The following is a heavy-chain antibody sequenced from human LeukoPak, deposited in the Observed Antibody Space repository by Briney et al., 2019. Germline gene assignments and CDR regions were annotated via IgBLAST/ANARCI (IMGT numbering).Heavy chain of an antibody. CDR3: ARLRPQVYYYDSSGHHFDY. CDR2: IYPGDSDT. J-gene: IGHJ4*02. CDR1: GYSFTSYW. D-gene: IGHD3-22*01. V-gene: IGHV5-51*01. Sequence: GESLKISCKGSGYSFTSYWIGWVRQMPGKGLEWMGIIYPGDSDTRYSPSFQGQVTISADKSISTAYLQWSSLKASDTAMYYCARLRPQVYYYDSSGHHFDYWGQGTLVTVSS.